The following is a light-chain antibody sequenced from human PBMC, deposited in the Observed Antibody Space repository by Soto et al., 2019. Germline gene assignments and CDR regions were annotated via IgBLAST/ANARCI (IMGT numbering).Light chain of an antibody. CDR3: LQDATYPIT. Sequence: DIQMTQSPSSLSASVGDRVTISCQASQGISRSLAWYQQKPGKAPKLLIYGASILQSGVPSRFSGSGSGTDFTLTISSLQPEDFATYYCLQDATYPITFGQGTRLEIK. CDR1: QGISRS. CDR2: GAS. V-gene: IGKV1-12*01. J-gene: IGKJ5*01.